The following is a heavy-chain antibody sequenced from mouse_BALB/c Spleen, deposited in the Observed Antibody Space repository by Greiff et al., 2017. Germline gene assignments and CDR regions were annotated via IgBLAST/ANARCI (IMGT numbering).Heavy chain of an antibody. D-gene: IGHD1-1*01. J-gene: IGHJ4*01. CDR2: ISSGGSYT. CDR1: GFTFSSYA. CDR3: ASGDFITTVDYAMDY. Sequence: EVQRVESGGGLVKPGGSLKLSCAASGFTFSSYAMSWVRQSPDKRLEWVATISSGGSYTYYPDSVKGRFTISRDNAKNTLYLQMSSLKSEDTAMYYCASGDFITTVDYAMDYWGQGTSVTVSS. V-gene: IGHV5-6*01.